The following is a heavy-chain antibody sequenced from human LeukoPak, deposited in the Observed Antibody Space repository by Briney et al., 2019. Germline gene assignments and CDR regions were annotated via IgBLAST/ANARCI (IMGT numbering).Heavy chain of an antibody. V-gene: IGHV3-9*01. CDR1: GFTFDDYA. CDR2: ISWNSGSI. D-gene: IGHD2-21*02. J-gene: IGHJ3*02. CDR3: AKVDTASHDAFDI. Sequence: PGRSLRLSCAASGFTFDDYAMHWVRQAPGKGLEWVSGISWNSGSIGYADSVKGRLTISRDNAKNSLYLQMNSLRAEDTALYYCAKVDTASHDAFDIWGQGTMVTVSS.